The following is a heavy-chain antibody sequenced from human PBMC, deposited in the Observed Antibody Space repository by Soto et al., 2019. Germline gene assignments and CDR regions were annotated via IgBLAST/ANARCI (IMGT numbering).Heavy chain of an antibody. Sequence: HPGGSLRLSCGASGFTFSSYAMSWVRQAPGKGLEWVSAISGSGVSTYYADSVKGRFTISRDNSKNTLYLQMNSLRAEDTAVYYCAKIPSIAAAGTRLHYWGQGNMGTVS. J-gene: IGHJ4*02. D-gene: IGHD6-13*01. CDR1: GFTFSSYA. CDR2: ISGSGVST. CDR3: AKIPSIAAAGTRLHY. V-gene: IGHV3-23*01.